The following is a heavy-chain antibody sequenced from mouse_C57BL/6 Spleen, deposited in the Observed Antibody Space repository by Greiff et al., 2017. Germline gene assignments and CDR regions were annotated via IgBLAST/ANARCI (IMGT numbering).Heavy chain of an antibody. CDR2: IDPADGET. D-gene: IGHD1-1*01. CDR1: GFNIKDYY. CDR3: AREYDGSSPWWYFDV. J-gene: IGHJ1*03. Sequence: VQLQQSGAELVKPGASVKLSCTASGFNIKDYYMHWVKQRTEQGLEWIGRIDPADGETKYAPKCQGKATITADTSSNTAYLQLSSLASEDTAVYYCAREYDGSSPWWYFDVWGTGTTVTVSS. V-gene: IGHV14-2*01.